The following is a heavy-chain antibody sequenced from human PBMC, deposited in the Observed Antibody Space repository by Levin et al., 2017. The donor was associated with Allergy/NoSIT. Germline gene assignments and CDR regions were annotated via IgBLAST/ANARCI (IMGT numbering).Heavy chain of an antibody. CDR3: ARMYCSSTSCYAGMGLNWFDP. J-gene: IGHJ5*02. CDR2: IYYSGST. V-gene: IGHV4-59*01. Sequence: TASETLSLTCTVSGGSISSYYWSWIRQPPGKGLEWIGYIYYSGSTNYNPSLKSRVTISVDTSKNQFSLKLSSVTAADTAVYYCARMYCSSTSCYAGMGLNWFDPWGQGTLVTVSS. D-gene: IGHD2-2*01. CDR1: GGSISSYY.